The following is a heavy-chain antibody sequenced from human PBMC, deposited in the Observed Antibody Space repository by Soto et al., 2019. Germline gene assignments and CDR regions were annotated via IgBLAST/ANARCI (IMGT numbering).Heavy chain of an antibody. Sequence: QVQLQQWGAGLLKPSETLSLTCAVYGGSFSGYYWSWIRQPPGKGLEWIGEINHSGSPNYNPSLKNRVTISVDTSKNQFSLKLSSVTAADTAVYYCARRYYDILTGYYNNWFDPWGQGTLVTVSS. CDR3: ARRYYDILTGYYNNWFDP. V-gene: IGHV4-34*01. D-gene: IGHD3-9*01. J-gene: IGHJ5*02. CDR1: GGSFSGYY. CDR2: INHSGSP.